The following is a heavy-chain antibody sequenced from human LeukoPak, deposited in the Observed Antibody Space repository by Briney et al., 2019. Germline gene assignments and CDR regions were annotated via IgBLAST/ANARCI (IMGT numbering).Heavy chain of an antibody. CDR1: GGSISSGGYY. CDR2: IYYSGST. V-gene: IGHV4-39*01. Sequence: SETLSLTCTVSGGSISSGGYYWSWIRQHPGKGLEWIGYIYYSGSTYYNPSLKSRVTISVDTSKNQFSLKLSSVTAADTAVYYCAKPGYCSGGSCSGRYAFDIWGQGTMVTVSS. J-gene: IGHJ3*02. D-gene: IGHD2-15*01. CDR3: AKPGYCSGGSCSGRYAFDI.